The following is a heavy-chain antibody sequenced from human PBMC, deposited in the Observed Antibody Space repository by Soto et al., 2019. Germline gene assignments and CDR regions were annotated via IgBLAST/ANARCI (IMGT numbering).Heavy chain of an antibody. J-gene: IGHJ4*02. V-gene: IGHV3-23*05. D-gene: IGHD3-16*01. Sequence: EVHLVESGGGLVQPGGSLRLSCVGSGFPFSTYTISWVRQAPGKGLEWVSGIYGKGSGIFYADSVRGRFTISRDNSKSTVYLQMNSLRGDDTAIYYCVKDRHPEGLWPFDHWGRGTLIIVSS. CDR3: VKDRHPEGLWPFDH. CDR1: GFPFSTYT. CDR2: IYGKGSGI.